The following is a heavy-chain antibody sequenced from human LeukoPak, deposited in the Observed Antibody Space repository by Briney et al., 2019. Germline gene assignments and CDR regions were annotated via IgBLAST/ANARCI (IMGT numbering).Heavy chain of an antibody. D-gene: IGHD3-10*01. J-gene: IGHJ4*02. CDR1: GFTFSTYW. Sequence: GGSLRLSCAASGFTFSTYWMSWVRQAPGKGLEWVANIKEDGNEKYYVDSVKGRFTISRDNAKNSLFLQMNSLRAEDTAAYYCARADYYGSGPFFGYWGQGTLVAVSS. CDR2: IKEDGNEK. CDR3: ARADYYGSGPFFGY. V-gene: IGHV3-7*01.